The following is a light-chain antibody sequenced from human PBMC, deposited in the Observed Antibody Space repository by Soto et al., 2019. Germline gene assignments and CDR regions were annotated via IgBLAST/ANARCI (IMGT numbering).Light chain of an antibody. CDR3: AAWDDSLRGWV. J-gene: IGLJ3*02. CDR2: RNN. CDR1: SSNIGSKY. Sequence: QSVLTQPPSASGTPGQRVTISCSGSSSNIGSKYVYWYQQLPGTAPKLLIYRNNQRPSGVPDRFSGSKSGTSASLAISGLRSEDEADYYCAAWDDSLRGWVFGGGTKLTVL. V-gene: IGLV1-47*01.